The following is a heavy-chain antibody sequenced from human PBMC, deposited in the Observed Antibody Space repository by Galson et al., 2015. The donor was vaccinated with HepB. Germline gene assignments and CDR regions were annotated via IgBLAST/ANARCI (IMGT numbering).Heavy chain of an antibody. CDR1: GFTFSNYW. D-gene: IGHD2-2*01. V-gene: IGHV3-7*03. J-gene: IGHJ1*01. Sequence: SLRLSCAAFGFTFSNYWMTWVRQAPGKGLEWVANINQDGSEKYYVDSVKGRFTISRDNAKNSLSLVMNSLSAEDTALYYCATHASSSSDSWYAEYVHHWGQGTLVTVSS. CDR3: ATHASSSSDSWYAEYVHH. CDR2: INQDGSEK.